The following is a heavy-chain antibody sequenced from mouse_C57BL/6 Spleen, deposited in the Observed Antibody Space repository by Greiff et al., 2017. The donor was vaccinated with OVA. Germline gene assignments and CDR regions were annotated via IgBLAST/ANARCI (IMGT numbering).Heavy chain of an antibody. CDR2: IDPSDSYT. CDR1: GYTFTSYW. CDR3: ARSGLGRFPYFDY. D-gene: IGHD1-1*01. Sequence: QVQLQQPGAELVMPGASVKLSCKASGYTFTSYWMHWVKLRPGQGLEWIGEIDPSDSYTNYNHKFKGKSTLTVDKSSSTAYMQLSSLTSEDSAVYYCARSGLGRFPYFDYWGQGTTLTVSS. V-gene: IGHV1-69*01. J-gene: IGHJ2*01.